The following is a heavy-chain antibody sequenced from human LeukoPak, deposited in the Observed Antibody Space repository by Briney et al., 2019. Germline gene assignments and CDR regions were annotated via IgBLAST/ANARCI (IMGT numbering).Heavy chain of an antibody. V-gene: IGHV1-46*03. D-gene: IGHD3-22*01. CDR3: ARDALFSYYYDSSGYGY. CDR1: GYTFTSYY. Sequence: ASVKVSCKASGYTFTSYYMHWVRQAPGQGLEWMGIINPSGGSTSYAQKFQGRVTMTRDTSTSTVYMELSSLRSEDTAVYHCARDALFSYYYDSSGYGYWGQGTLVTVSS. CDR2: INPSGGST. J-gene: IGHJ4*02.